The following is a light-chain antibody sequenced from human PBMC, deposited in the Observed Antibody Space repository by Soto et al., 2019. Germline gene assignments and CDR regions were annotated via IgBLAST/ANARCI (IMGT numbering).Light chain of an antibody. CDR2: DAS. CDR1: QDIAKN. Sequence: DIQMTQSPSSLSASVGDRVTITCQASQDIAKNLNWYQQKPGKAPKLLIYDASRLQTGVPSRFSGSGSATHCTFTISSLQSEDIATYSCQQYDNHLPITFGQGKRLEIK. J-gene: IGKJ5*01. CDR3: QQYDNHLPIT. V-gene: IGKV1-33*01.